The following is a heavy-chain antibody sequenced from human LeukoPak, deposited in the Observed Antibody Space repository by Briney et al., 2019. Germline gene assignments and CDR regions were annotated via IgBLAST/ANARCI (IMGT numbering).Heavy chain of an antibody. Sequence: ASVKVSCKASGYTFTSYGISWVRQAPGQGLEWMGGIIPIFGTANYAQKFQGRVTITADKSTSTAYMELRSLRSDDTAVYYCARDGRGLLLWFGDTNNWFDPWGQGTLVTVSS. CDR3: ARDGRGLLLWFGDTNNWFDP. CDR2: IIPIFGTA. CDR1: GYTFTSYG. D-gene: IGHD3-10*01. V-gene: IGHV1-69*06. J-gene: IGHJ5*02.